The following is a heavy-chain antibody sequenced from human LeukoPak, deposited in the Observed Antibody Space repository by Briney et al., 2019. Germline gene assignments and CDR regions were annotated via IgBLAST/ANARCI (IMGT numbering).Heavy chain of an antibody. CDR1: GGTFSSYA. J-gene: IGHJ5*02. Sequence: SVKVSCKASGGTFSSYAISWVRQAPGQGLEWMGRIIPIFGIANYAQKFQGRVTITADKSTGTAYMELSSLRSEDTAVYYCAPYGTTGNWFDPWGQGTLVTVSS. CDR2: IIPIFGIA. V-gene: IGHV1-69*04. CDR3: APYGTTGNWFDP. D-gene: IGHD1-14*01.